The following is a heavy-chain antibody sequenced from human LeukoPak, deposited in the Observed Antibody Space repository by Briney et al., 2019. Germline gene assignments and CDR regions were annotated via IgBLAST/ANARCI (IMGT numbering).Heavy chain of an antibody. J-gene: IGHJ6*02. CDR1: GFTFSSYS. CDR2: ISSSSSYI. Sequence: PGGSLRLSCAASGFTFSSYSVNWVRQAPGKGLEWVSSISSSSSYIYYADSVKGRFTISRDNAKNSLYLQMNSLRAEDTAVYYCARDMFDYYDSSGYYSVYGMDVWGQGTTVTVSS. V-gene: IGHV3-21*01. CDR3: ARDMFDYYDSSGYYSVYGMDV. D-gene: IGHD3-22*01.